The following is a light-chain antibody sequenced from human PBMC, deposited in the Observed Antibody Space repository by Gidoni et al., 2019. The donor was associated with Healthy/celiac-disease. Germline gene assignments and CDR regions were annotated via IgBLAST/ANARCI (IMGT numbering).Light chain of an antibody. J-gene: IGKJ2*01. CDR3: QQYNNWPPYT. CDR1: QSVSSN. V-gene: IGKV3-15*01. CDR2: GAS. Sequence: EIVMTQSPATLSVSPGERATLSCRASQSVSSNSAWYQQKPGQAPRLLIYGASTRATGIPASFSGSGSGTEFTLTISSLQSEDFAVYYCQQYNNWPPYTFXQXTKLEIK.